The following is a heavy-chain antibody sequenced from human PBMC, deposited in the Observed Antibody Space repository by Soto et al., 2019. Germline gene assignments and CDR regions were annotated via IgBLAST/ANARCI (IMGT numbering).Heavy chain of an antibody. CDR3: TGYIVVVVAATVLYYYYYMDV. D-gene: IGHD2-15*01. Sequence: GGSLRLSCAASGFTFSGSAMHWVRQASGKGLEWVGRIRSKANSYATAYAASVKGRFTISRDDSKNTAYLQMNSLKTEDTAVYYCTGYIVVVVAATVLYYYYYMDVWGKGTTVTVSS. CDR2: IRSKANSYAT. J-gene: IGHJ6*03. V-gene: IGHV3-73*01. CDR1: GFTFSGSA.